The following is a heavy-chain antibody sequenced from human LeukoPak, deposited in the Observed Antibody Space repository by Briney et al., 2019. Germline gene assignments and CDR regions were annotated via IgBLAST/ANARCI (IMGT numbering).Heavy chain of an antibody. CDR3: VRGLHVGETLPYYF. Sequence: SETLSLTCAVYGGSFTNYYWSWIRQPPGKGLEWIGEINHSGSTNYNPSLKSRVTISVDPSKNQFSVKLNSVTATDTAMYYCVRGLHVGETLPYYFWSQGTQVTVSS. CDR1: GGSFTNYY. CDR2: INHSGST. V-gene: IGHV4-34*01. D-gene: IGHD3-16*01. J-gene: IGHJ4*02.